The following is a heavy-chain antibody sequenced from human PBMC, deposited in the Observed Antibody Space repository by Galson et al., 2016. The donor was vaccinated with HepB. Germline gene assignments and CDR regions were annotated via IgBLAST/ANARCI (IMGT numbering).Heavy chain of an antibody. Sequence: SETLSLTCIVSGGSISTYYWNWIRQPPGKGLEWIGFIHYSERTKYNSSLKSRVTISVDTSENQFSLQLSSVTAADTAMYYCARGVAYNSGTSFDSWGQGTLVTVSS. CDR2: IHYSERT. J-gene: IGHJ4*02. CDR3: ARGVAYNSGTSFDS. D-gene: IGHD6-25*01. V-gene: IGHV4-59*01. CDR1: GGSISTYY.